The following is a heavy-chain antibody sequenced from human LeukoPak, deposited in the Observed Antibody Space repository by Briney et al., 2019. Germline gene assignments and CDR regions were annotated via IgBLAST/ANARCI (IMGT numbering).Heavy chain of an antibody. J-gene: IGHJ4*03. CDR3: ARQMGRGSYFDY. CDR1: GGSLSSSSYY. V-gene: IGHV4-39*01. Sequence: SEGLPLTCTLSGGSLSSSSYYWGWVRKPPGKGLEWIARFYYSGSTYYDPGHDHRVTISVDTSKNLFSLKLSSVTAADTAVYYCARQMGRGSYFDYWG. CDR2: FYYSGST. D-gene: IGHD1-26*01.